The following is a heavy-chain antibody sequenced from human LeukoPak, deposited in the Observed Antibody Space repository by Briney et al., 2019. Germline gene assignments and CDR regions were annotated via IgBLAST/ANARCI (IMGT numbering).Heavy chain of an antibody. Sequence: GRSLRLSCAASGFTFDDYAMHWVRQAPGEGLGWVSFVSGDGGSTYYADSVKGRFTISRDNRKNSLYLQMNSLRTEDTALNYCANDIWGGRAHAFDIWGQGTMVTVSS. CDR1: GFTFDDYA. CDR2: VSGDGGST. CDR3: ANDIWGGRAHAFDI. V-gene: IGHV3-43*02. D-gene: IGHD3-16*01. J-gene: IGHJ3*02.